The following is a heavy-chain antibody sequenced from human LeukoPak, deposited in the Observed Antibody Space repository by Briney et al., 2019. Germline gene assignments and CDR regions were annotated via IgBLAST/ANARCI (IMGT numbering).Heavy chain of an antibody. J-gene: IGHJ4*02. Sequence: SVKVSCKASGGTFSSYAISWVRQAPGQGLEWMGGIIPIFGTANYAQKFQGRVTITADESTSTAYMELSSLRAEDTAVYYCAKDSRSVVVTVDPYYFDYWGQGTLVTVSS. CDR3: AKDSRSVVVTVDPYYFDY. V-gene: IGHV1-69*13. CDR1: GGTFSSYA. CDR2: IIPIFGTA. D-gene: IGHD2-21*02.